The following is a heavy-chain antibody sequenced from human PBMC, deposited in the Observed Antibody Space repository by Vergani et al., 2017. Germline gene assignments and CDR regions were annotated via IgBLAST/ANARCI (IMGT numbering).Heavy chain of an antibody. CDR2: IDYSGST. CDR3: ARARGPGDAFDI. V-gene: IGHV4-61*05. D-gene: IGHD5-24*01. J-gene: IGHJ3*02. Sequence: QLQLQESGPGLVKPSETLSLTCTVSGGSISSSSYYWGWIRQPPGKGLEWIGYIDYSGSTNYNPSLKSRVTISVDTSKNQFSLKLSSVTAADTSVYYCARARGPGDAFDIWGQGTMVTVSS. CDR1: GGSISSSSYY.